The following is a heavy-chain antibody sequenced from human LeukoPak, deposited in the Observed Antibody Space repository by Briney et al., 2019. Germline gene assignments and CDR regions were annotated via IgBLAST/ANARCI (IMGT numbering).Heavy chain of an antibody. CDR2: TYYRSKWYN. V-gene: IGHV6-1*01. Sequence: SQTLSLTCAISGDSVSINRASWTWIRQSPSRGLEWLGRTYYRSKWYNDYAVSLKSRISINPETSKNQFSLQLNSVTPEDTAVYSCSRSDGASDFDYWGQGTLVTVSS. J-gene: IGHJ4*02. CDR1: GDSVSINRAS. D-gene: IGHD5-24*01. CDR3: SRSDGASDFDY.